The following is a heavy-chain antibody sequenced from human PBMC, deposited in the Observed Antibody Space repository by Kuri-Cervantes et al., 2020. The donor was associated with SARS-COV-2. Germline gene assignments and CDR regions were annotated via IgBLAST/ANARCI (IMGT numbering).Heavy chain of an antibody. D-gene: IGHD3-3*01. J-gene: IGHJ6*03. Sequence: SETLSLTCAVYGGSFSGYYWSWIRQPPGKGLEWIGEINHSGSTNYNPSLKSRVTISVDTSKNQFSLKLSSVTAADTAVYYCARTQQYYDLWSGYQNYYYYHYMDVWGKGTTVTVSS. CDR1: GGSFSGYY. V-gene: IGHV4-34*01. CDR3: ARTQQYYDLWSGYQNYYYYHYMDV. CDR2: INHSGST.